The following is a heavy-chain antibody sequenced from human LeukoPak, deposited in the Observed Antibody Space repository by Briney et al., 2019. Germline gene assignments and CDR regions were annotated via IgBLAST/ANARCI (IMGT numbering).Heavy chain of an antibody. CDR3: AREGYYATIDY. Sequence: PGGSLRLSCAASGFTFSSYGMHWVRHAPGKGLEWVAVISYDGSNKYYADSVKGRFTFSRDISKNTLYLYLQMNSLRAEDTAVYYCAREGYYATIDYWGQGTLVTVSS. CDR1: GFTFSSYG. J-gene: IGHJ4*02. V-gene: IGHV3-33*01. CDR2: ISYDGSNK. D-gene: IGHD3-10*01.